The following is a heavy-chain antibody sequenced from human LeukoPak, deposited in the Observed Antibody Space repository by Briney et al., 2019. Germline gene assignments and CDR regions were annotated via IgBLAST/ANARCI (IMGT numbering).Heavy chain of an antibody. Sequence: SETLSLTCAVYGGSFSGYYWSWIRQPPGKGLEWIGEINHSGSTNYNPSLKSRVTISVDTSKNQFSLKLSSVTAADTAVYYSARGPRAFTFGGRFDPWGQGTLVTVSS. J-gene: IGHJ5*02. V-gene: IGHV4-34*01. D-gene: IGHD3-16*01. CDR3: ARGPRAFTFGGRFDP. CDR2: INHSGST. CDR1: GGSFSGYY.